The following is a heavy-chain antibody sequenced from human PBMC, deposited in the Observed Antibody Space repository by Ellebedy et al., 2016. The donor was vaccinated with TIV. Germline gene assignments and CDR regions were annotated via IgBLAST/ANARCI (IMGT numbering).Heavy chain of an antibody. CDR1: GFTVSANY. J-gene: IGHJ6*02. Sequence: PGGSLRLSCAASGFTVSANYMSWVRQAPGKGLEWVSLIYGGGTTAYADSVKGRSTISRDNSKNTVYLQLNSLTAEDTAVYYCARESDEARVPAGYYFYGMDVWGRGTTVTVSS. CDR2: IYGGGTT. CDR3: ARESDEARVPAGYYFYGMDV. D-gene: IGHD5-18*01. V-gene: IGHV3-53*01.